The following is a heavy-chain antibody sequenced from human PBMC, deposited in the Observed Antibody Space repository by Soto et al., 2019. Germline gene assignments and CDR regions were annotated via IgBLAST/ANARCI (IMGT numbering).Heavy chain of an antibody. CDR3: ASGPDDSDVPRWDY. CDR2: INTRGGTT. V-gene: IGHV1-46*01. J-gene: IGHJ4*02. CDR1: GYTLTRFY. D-gene: IGHD4-17*01. Sequence: QVQLVQSGAEVRKPGASVRLSCKASGYTLTRFYLHWVRQAPGQGLEWMGIINTRGGTTAYAQKFRGRLTVTRDTSTSTVYMELSNLRSEDTAIYYCASGPDDSDVPRWDYWGQGTRVTVSS.